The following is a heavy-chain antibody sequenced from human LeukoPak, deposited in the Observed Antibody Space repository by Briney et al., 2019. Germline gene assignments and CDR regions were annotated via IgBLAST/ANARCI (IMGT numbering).Heavy chain of an antibody. CDR1: GGSITQTNY. CDR3: ARGTMVRGVIRPHFDY. V-gene: IGHV4-4*02. CDR2: IYYSGST. J-gene: IGHJ4*02. D-gene: IGHD3-10*01. Sequence: SGTLSLTCDVSGGSITQTNYWTWVRQPPGKGLEWIGYIYYSGSTNYNPSLKSRVTISVDTSKNQFSLKLSSVTAADTAVYYCARGTMVRGVIRPHFDYWGQGTLVTVSS.